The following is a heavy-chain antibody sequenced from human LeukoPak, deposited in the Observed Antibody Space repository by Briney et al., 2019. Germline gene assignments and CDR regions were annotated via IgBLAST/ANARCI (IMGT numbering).Heavy chain of an antibody. CDR1: GGSFSGYY. D-gene: IGHD6-6*01. J-gene: IGHJ3*02. V-gene: IGHV4-34*01. CDR2: INHSGST. CDR3: ARGLRTLIAARPSAFDI. Sequence: PSETLSLTCAVYGGSFSGYYWSWIRQPPGKGLEWYGEINHSGSTNDHPSLKSRVTISVGTSKNQFSLKLSSVTAADTAIYYCARGLRTLIAARPSAFDIWGQGTMVTVSS.